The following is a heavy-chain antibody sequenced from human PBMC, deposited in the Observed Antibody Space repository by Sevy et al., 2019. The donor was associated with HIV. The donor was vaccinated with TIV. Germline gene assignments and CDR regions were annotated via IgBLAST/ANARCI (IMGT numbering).Heavy chain of an antibody. CDR2: IDTSGGT. CDR3: ARYNFWTGHYDYFDY. CDR1: GGSISSHY. J-gene: IGHJ4*02. D-gene: IGHD3-3*01. Sequence: SETLSLTCSVSGGSISSHYWSWIRQPAGEGLEWIGRIDTSGGTNYNPSLKTRVTMSIDKSKNQFSLRLSSVTAADTAVYYCARYNFWTGHYDYFDYWGPGALVTVSS. V-gene: IGHV4-4*07.